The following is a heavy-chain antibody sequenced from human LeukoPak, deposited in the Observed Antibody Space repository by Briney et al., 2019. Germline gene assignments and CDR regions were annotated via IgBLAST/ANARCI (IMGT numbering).Heavy chain of an antibody. Sequence: PGGSLRLSCAASGFTFSNAWMSWVRQAPGKGLEWVGRIKSKTDGGTTDYAAPVKGRFTISRDDSKNTLHLQMNSLKTEDTAVYYCTTDQLWFTHFDYWGQGTLVTVSS. D-gene: IGHD5-18*01. CDR3: TTDQLWFTHFDY. V-gene: IGHV3-15*01. J-gene: IGHJ4*02. CDR2: IKSKTDGGTT. CDR1: GFTFSNAW.